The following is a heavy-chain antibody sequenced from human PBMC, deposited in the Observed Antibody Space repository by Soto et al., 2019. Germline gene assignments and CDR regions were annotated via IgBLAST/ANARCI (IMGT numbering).Heavy chain of an antibody. V-gene: IGHV3-23*01. CDR1: GFTFSYYA. D-gene: IGHD6-19*01. Sequence: PGGSLRLSCAASGFTFSYYAMGWVRQAPGTGLEWVSSIGRIGGGTHYVDSVKGRFTISRDDSKSTVYLQMNNLRADDTAIYYCAKRSVTDTFYFDYWGQGTLVTVSS. J-gene: IGHJ4*02. CDR3: AKRSVTDTFYFDY. CDR2: IGRIGGGT.